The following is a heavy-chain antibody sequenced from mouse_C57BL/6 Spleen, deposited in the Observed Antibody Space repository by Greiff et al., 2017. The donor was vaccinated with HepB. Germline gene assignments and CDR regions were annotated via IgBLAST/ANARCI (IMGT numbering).Heavy chain of an antibody. CDR3: ARLYSNDYAMDY. CDR1: GFTFSDYG. D-gene: IGHD2-5*01. Sequence: EVNLVESGGGLVKPGGSLKLSCAASGFTFSDYGMHWVRQAPEKGLEWVAYISSGSSTIYYADTVKGRFTISRDNAKNTLFLQMTSLRSEDTAMYYCARLYSNDYAMDYWGQGTSVTVSS. V-gene: IGHV5-17*01. J-gene: IGHJ4*01. CDR2: ISSGSSTI.